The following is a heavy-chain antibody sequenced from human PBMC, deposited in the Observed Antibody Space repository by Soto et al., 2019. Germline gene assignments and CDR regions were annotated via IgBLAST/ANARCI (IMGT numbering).Heavy chain of an antibody. D-gene: IGHD6-6*01. CDR3: SRGTSIPASGDY. V-gene: IGHV1-18*01. CDR2: VSAYNGER. Sequence: QVQLVQSGAEVKKPGASVKVSCKASGYTFTNYGINWVRQAPGQGHAWLGWVSAYNGERRYAPRVQARVIMTTDTSTTTAYMELRSLRSDDTAVYYCSRGTSIPASGDYWGQGTLVTVSS. CDR1: GYTFTNYG. J-gene: IGHJ4*01.